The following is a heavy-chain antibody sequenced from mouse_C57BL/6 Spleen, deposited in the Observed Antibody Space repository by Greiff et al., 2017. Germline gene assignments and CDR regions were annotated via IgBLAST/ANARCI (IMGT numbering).Heavy chain of an antibody. CDR1: GYAFSSSW. CDR3: ASPSSLYYAMDY. D-gene: IGHD1-1*01. V-gene: IGHV1-82*01. Sequence: VKLVESGPELVKPGASVKISCKASGYAFSSSWMNWVKQRPGKGLEWIGRIYPGDGDTNYNGKFKGKATLTADKSSSTAYMQLSSLTSEDSAVYFCASPSSLYYAMDYWGQGTSVTVSS. CDR2: IYPGDGDT. J-gene: IGHJ4*01.